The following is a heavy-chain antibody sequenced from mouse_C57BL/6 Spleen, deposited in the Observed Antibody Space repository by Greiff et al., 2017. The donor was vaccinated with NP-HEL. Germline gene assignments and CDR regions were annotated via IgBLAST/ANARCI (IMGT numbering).Heavy chain of an antibody. CDR2: ISDGGSYT. Sequence: EVKLMESGGGLVKPGGSLKLSCAASGFTFSSYAMSWVRQTPEKRLEWVATISDGGSYTYYPDNVKGRFTIARDNAKNNLYLQMSHLKSEDTAMYYCARGLDGYYFDYWGQGTTLTVSS. J-gene: IGHJ2*01. V-gene: IGHV5-4*03. CDR1: GFTFSSYA. D-gene: IGHD2-3*01. CDR3: ARGLDGYYFDY.